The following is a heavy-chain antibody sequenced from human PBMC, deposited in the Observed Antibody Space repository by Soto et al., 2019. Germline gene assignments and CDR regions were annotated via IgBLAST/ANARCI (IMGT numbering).Heavy chain of an antibody. D-gene: IGHD2-2*02. Sequence: QVQLQQWGAGLLKPSETLSLTCAVYGGSFSGYYWSWIRQPPGKGLEWIGEINHSGSTNYNPSLKSPVTISVDTSKNQFSLKLSSVTVADTAVYYCARGCLQEDIPKTVWFDPWGQGTLVTVSS. J-gene: IGHJ5*02. CDR2: INHSGST. CDR1: GGSFSGYY. CDR3: ARGCLQEDIPKTVWFDP. V-gene: IGHV4-34*01.